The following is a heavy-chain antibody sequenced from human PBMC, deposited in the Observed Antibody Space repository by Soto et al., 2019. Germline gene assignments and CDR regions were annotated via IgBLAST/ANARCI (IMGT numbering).Heavy chain of an antibody. CDR3: AKNYYFDC. J-gene: IGHJ4*02. CDR1: GFTFSSYA. V-gene: IGHV3-23*01. Sequence: GGSLRLSCETSGFTFSSYAMSWVRQAPGKGLEWVSSISRSGGSTNYADSVKGRFTISRDDSKNILSPQMNSLRAEDTAIYYCAKNYYFDCWGQGTLVTVSS. D-gene: IGHD3-10*01. CDR2: ISRSGGST.